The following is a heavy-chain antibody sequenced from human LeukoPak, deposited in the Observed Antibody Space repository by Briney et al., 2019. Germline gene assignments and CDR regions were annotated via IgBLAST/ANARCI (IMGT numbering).Heavy chain of an antibody. CDR2: INPGGSNR. CDR3: ARDHYYFISGSSVDY. Sequence: GGSLRLSCAASGITFSNYEMNWVRQAPGKGLEWVSYINPGGSNRFYAGSVRGRFAIYRDDAKIMVYLQMSSLGAEDTAIYYCARDHYYFISGSSVDYWGQGTLVSVSS. J-gene: IGHJ4*02. D-gene: IGHD3-10*01. V-gene: IGHV3-48*03. CDR1: GITFSNYE.